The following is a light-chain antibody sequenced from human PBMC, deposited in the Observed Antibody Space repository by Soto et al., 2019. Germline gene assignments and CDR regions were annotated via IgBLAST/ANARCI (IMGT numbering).Light chain of an antibody. V-gene: IGKV1-5*03. J-gene: IGKJ2*01. Sequence: DIQMTQSPSTLSASVGDRVTITCRASQSVSTWLAWYQQKPGKAPKLLIYKASSLESGVPSRFSGSGSGTEFTLTISSLQPDDSATYYCQQYNTYPYTFGQGTKLEIK. CDR1: QSVSTW. CDR2: KAS. CDR3: QQYNTYPYT.